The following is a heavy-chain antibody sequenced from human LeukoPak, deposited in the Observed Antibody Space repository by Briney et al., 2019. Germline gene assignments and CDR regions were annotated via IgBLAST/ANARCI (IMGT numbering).Heavy chain of an antibody. CDR1: GFTFSNYG. D-gene: IGHD2-2*01. J-gene: IGHJ4*02. CDR3: AKGTGIRGYCSSTSCYFPYFDY. Sequence: GGSLRLSCAASGFTFSNYGMHWVRQAPGKGLEWVAVTSDDGSYKYYGDSVKGRFTISRDNSKNTLYLQMNSLRAEDTAVYYCAKGTGIRGYCSSTSCYFPYFDYWGQGTLVTVSS. CDR2: TSDDGSYK. V-gene: IGHV3-30*18.